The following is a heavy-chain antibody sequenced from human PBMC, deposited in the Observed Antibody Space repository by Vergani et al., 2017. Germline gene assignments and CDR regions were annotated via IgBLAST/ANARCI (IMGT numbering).Heavy chain of an antibody. D-gene: IGHD1-26*01. Sequence: EVQLVESGGGLVQPGGSLRLSCAASGFTFSSYDMHWVRQATGKGLEWVSAIGTAGDTYYPGSVKGRFTISRENAKNTLYLQMNSLRAEDTAVYYCAREEATDWYFDLWGRGTLVTVSS. J-gene: IGHJ2*01. V-gene: IGHV3-13*01. CDR3: AREEATDWYFDL. CDR2: IGTAGDT. CDR1: GFTFSSYD.